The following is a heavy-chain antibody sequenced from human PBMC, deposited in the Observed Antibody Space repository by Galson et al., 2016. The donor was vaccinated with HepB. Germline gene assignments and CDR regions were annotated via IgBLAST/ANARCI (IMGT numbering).Heavy chain of an antibody. CDR3: ARDLNTLGINAFDL. J-gene: IGHJ3*01. V-gene: IGHV1-69*13. CDR1: GATFSTYG. CDR2: IIPVFGTA. Sequence: SVKVSCKASGATFSTYGFNWVRQAPGRGLEWMGGIIPVFGTANYAQKFQGRVTITADESTSTAYLELSSLRSEGTAVYYCARDLNTLGINAFDLWGQGTMVTVSS.